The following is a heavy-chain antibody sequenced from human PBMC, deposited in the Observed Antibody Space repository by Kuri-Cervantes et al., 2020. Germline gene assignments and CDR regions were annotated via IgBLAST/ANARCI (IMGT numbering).Heavy chain of an antibody. V-gene: IGHV3-74*01. J-gene: IGHJ6*03. Sequence: GGPLRLSCAASGFTFSSYWMHWVRQAPGKGLAWVSRINSDGSSTSYADSVKGRFTISRDNAKNTLYLQMNSLRAEDTAVYYCARDGMTWAQITSYYYYMDVWGKGTTVTVSS. CDR2: INSDGSST. CDR3: ARDGMTWAQITSYYYYMDV. D-gene: IGHD3-16*01. CDR1: GFTFSSYW.